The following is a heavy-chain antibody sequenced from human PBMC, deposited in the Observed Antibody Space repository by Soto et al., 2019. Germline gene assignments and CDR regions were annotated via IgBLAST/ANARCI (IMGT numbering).Heavy chain of an antibody. CDR2: IRSKAYGGTT. J-gene: IGHJ6*02. Sequence: GGSLRLSCTASGFTFGDYAMSWFRQAPGKGLEWVGFIRSKAYGGTTEYAASVKGRFTISRDDSKSIAYLQMNSLKTEDTAVYYCTRVTRRWYQLLSFDYYYYGMDAWGQGTTVTVSS. V-gene: IGHV3-49*03. CDR1: GFTFGDYA. CDR3: TRVTRRWYQLLSFDYYYYGMDA. D-gene: IGHD2-2*01.